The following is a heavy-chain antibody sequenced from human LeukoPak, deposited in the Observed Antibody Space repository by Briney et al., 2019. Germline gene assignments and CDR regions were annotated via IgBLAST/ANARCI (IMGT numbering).Heavy chain of an antibody. CDR1: GFSFSTYE. V-gene: IGHV3-48*03. CDR2: ISNSGSTK. Sequence: QSGGSLRLSCAASGFSFSTYEMNWVRQAPGKGLEWISYISNSGSTKHYADSVKGRFTISRDNAKNSPYLQMNSLRAEDTALYYCAGGGDYWGQGTLVTVSS. J-gene: IGHJ4*02. CDR3: AGGGDY.